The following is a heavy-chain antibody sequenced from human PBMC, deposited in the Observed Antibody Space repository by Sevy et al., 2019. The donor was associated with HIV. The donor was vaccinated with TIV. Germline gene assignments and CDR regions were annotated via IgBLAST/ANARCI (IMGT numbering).Heavy chain of an antibody. CDR1: GDSISSSPYY. CDR3: ARQVGQFRFFDWSPGYFDY. J-gene: IGHJ4*02. V-gene: IGHV4-39*01. Sequence: SETLSLTCTVSGDSISSSPYYWGWIRQSHGKGLEWIGSIYYSGSTYYNPSLKSLVPISVDTSKNQFSLKLNSVTAADTAVYYCARQVGQFRFFDWSPGYFDYWGQGILVTVSS. CDR2: IYYSGST. D-gene: IGHD3-9*01.